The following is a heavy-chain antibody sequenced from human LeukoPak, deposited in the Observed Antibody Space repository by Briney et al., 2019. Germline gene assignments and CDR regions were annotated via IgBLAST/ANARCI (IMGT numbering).Heavy chain of an antibody. CDR2: INPSGGST. V-gene: IGHV1-46*01. CDR3: ARGGRRGGGSGWYYFDY. Sequence: ASVKVSCKASGYTFTSYYMHWVRQAPGQGLERMGMINPSGGSTSYAQKFQGRVTITRDTYKSTIYMELRRQRYRETAVYYCARGGRRGGGSGWYYFDYWGQGTLVTVSS. CDR1: GYTFTSYY. J-gene: IGHJ4*02. D-gene: IGHD6-19*01.